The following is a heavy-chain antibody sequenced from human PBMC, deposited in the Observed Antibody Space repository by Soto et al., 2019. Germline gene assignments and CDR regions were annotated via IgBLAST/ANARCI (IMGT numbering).Heavy chain of an antibody. CDR3: ARVPHYYGSGSYYNKLNYYYYYYMDV. D-gene: IGHD3-10*01. CDR2: IYYSGST. V-gene: IGHV4-59*01. CDR1: GGSISSYY. J-gene: IGHJ6*03. Sequence: SETLSLTCTVSGGSISSYYWSWIRQPPGKGLEWIGYIYYSGSTNYNPSLKSRVTISVDTSKNQFSLKLSSVTAADTAVYYCARVPHYYGSGSYYNKLNYYYYYYMDVWGRGTTVTVSS.